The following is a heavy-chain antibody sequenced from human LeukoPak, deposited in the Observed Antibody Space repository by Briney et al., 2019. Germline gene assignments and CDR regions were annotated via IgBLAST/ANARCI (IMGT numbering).Heavy chain of an antibody. V-gene: IGHV4-59*01. CDR3: ARGRRRGYYFDY. Sequence: PSETLSLTCTVSGGSINSYYWSWIRQPPGKGLEWIGYIYYTGSTNYNPSLKSRVSISLDTSKNQFSLKLSSVSAADTTVYYCARGRRRGYYFDYWGQGTLVTVSS. J-gene: IGHJ4*02. CDR1: GGSINSYY. CDR2: IYYTGST. D-gene: IGHD3-10*01.